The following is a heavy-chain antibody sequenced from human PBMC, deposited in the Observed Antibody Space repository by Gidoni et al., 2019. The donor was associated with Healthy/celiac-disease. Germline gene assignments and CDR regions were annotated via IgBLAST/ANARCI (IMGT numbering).Heavy chain of an antibody. CDR1: GFPFSSYA. CDR2: ISGSGAST. V-gene: IGHV3-23*01. J-gene: IGHJ4*02. Sequence: EVQLLESGGGLVQPGGSLRLSCASSGFPFSSYAMSWVRQAPGKGLEWVSAISGSGASTYYADSVKGRFTISRDNSKNTLYLQMNSLRAEDSAVYYCAKGLQWELPFDYWGQGTLVTVSS. CDR3: AKGLQWELPFDY. D-gene: IGHD1-26*01.